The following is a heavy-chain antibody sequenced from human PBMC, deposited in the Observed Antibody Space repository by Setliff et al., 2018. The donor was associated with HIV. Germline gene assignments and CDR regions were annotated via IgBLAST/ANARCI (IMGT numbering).Heavy chain of an antibody. V-gene: IGHV1-46*01. CDR2: IYPSGDMT. Sequence: ASVKVSCKASGYTFTGYYIHWVRQAPGQGLEWMGVIYPSGDMTNSAEKFRGRVTMIRDTSTTTDYMELSSLTSEDTAVYYCAREAPQWGGSEYWGQGTLVTVSS. CDR1: GYTFTGYY. J-gene: IGHJ4*02. D-gene: IGHD1-26*01. CDR3: AREAPQWGGSEY.